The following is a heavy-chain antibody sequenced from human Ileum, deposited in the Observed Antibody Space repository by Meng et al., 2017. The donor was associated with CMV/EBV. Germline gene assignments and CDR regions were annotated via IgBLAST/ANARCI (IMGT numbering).Heavy chain of an antibody. CDR2: IKQDGSEK. J-gene: IGHJ6*01. CDR3: ARVTSGTYYTHYYYGMDV. Sequence: GGSLSLPCAASGFTFSSYWLSRVRQAPGKGLEGVANIKQDGSEKYYVDSVKGRFTISRDNAKNSLYLQMNSLRAEDSAVYYCARVTSGTYYTHYYYGMDVWGQGTTV. D-gene: IGHD1-26*01. V-gene: IGHV3-7*04. CDR1: GFTFSSYW.